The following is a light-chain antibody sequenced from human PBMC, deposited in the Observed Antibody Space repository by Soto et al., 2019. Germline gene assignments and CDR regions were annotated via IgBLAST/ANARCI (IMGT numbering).Light chain of an antibody. CDR1: QSISSW. V-gene: IGKV1-5*03. J-gene: IGKJ1*01. CDR3: QQYKSYPWT. CDR2: KAS. Sequence: DIQMTQSPSTLSASVGDRVTITCRASQSISSWLAWYQQKPGKAPKLLIYKASSLESGVPPRFSGSGSGTEFTLTISSLQPDDFATYYCQQYKSYPWTFGQGTKVEIK.